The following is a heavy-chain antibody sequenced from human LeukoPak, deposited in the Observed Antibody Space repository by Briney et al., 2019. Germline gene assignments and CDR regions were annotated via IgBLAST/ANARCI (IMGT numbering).Heavy chain of an antibody. CDR2: ISSSSSYI. Sequence: PGGSPRLSCAASGFTFSSYSMNWVRQAPGKGLEWVSSISSSSSYIYYADSVKGRFTISRDNAKNSLYLQMNSLRAEDTAVYYCARMEGYSSSWYDDYWGQGTLVTVSS. CDR3: ARMEGYSSSWYDDY. D-gene: IGHD6-13*01. CDR1: GFTFSSYS. V-gene: IGHV3-21*01. J-gene: IGHJ4*02.